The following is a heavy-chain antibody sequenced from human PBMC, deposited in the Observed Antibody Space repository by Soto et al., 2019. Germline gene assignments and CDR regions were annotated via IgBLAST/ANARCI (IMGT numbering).Heavy chain of an antibody. D-gene: IGHD5-18*01. CDR1: GGTFSTYA. Sequence: QVQLVQSGAEVKKPESSVKVSCKAPGGTFSTYAISWVRQAPVQGLEWMGGIIPMFGTANYAQRFQDSVTSTADESTNTVYIAMSSLRSAETAVYFCARGIQLWLRRINNGYSGWGKGTLVTVSS. J-gene: IGHJ4*02. CDR2: IIPMFGTA. CDR3: ARGIQLWLRRINNGYSG. V-gene: IGHV1-69*12.